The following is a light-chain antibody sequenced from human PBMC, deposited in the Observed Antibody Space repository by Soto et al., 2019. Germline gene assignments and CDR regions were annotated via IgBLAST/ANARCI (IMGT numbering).Light chain of an antibody. V-gene: IGKV1-5*03. Sequence: IQMTQSPSTLSASVGDRVIITCRARQSVSSWLAWYQHKPGKAPKLVIYKASRLESGVPSRFSGSGSGTEFTLTISSLQPDDFATYYCQQHRSYPVTFGQGTRLEIK. J-gene: IGKJ5*01. CDR3: QQHRSYPVT. CDR2: KAS. CDR1: QSVSSW.